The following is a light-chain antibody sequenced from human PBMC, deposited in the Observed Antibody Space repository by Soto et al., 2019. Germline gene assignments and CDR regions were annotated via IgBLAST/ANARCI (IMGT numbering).Light chain of an antibody. CDR1: NIGRKS. CDR2: YNS. J-gene: IGLJ2*01. V-gene: IGLV3-21*04. Sequence: SYELTQPPSVSGAPGKTARITCGGNNIGRKSVHWYQQKPGQAPVLVIYYNSDRPSGIPERFSGSNSGNTATLTISRVEAGDEADYYCQVWHSSSDHRVFGGGTKLTVL. CDR3: QVWHSSSDHRV.